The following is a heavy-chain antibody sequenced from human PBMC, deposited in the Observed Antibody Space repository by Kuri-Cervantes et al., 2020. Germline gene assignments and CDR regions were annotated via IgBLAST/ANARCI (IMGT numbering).Heavy chain of an antibody. Sequence: GGSLRISCAASGFTFSSYSMNWVRQAPGKGLEWVSSISSSSSYIYYADSVKGRFTISRDNAKNSLYLQMNSLRAEDTAVYYCARDLSGSYYYYYYYGMDVWGQGTTVTVSS. J-gene: IGHJ6*02. CDR1: GFTFSSYS. D-gene: IGHD3-10*01. V-gene: IGHV3-21*01. CDR2: ISSSSSYI. CDR3: ARDLSGSYYYYYYYGMDV.